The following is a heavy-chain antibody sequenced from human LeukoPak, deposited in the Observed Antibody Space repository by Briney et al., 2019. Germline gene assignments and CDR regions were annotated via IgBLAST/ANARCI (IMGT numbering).Heavy chain of an antibody. Sequence: GASVKVSCKASGYTFTSYGISWVRQAPGQGLEWMGWISAYNGNTNYAQKLQGRVTMTTDTSTSTAYMELRSLRSDDTAVYYCARDSESYYYASGSRYYYYYMDVWGKGTTVTISS. D-gene: IGHD3-10*01. CDR2: ISAYNGNT. CDR3: ARDSESYYYASGSRYYYYYMDV. V-gene: IGHV1-18*01. J-gene: IGHJ6*03. CDR1: GYTFTSYG.